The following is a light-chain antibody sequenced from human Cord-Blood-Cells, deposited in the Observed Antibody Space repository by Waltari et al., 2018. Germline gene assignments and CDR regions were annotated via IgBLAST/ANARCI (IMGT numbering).Light chain of an antibody. J-gene: IGKJ2*01. Sequence: VIWMTQSPSLLSTSTGDRVTISCQMSQGISSYLAWYQQKPGKAPELLIYAASTLQSGVPSRFSGSGSGTDFTLTISCLQSEDFATYYCQQYYSFPYTFGQGTKLEIK. CDR3: QQYYSFPYT. V-gene: IGKV1D-8*01. CDR1: QGISSY. CDR2: AAS.